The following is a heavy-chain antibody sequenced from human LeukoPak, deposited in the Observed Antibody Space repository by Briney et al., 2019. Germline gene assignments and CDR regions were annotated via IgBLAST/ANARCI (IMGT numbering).Heavy chain of an antibody. V-gene: IGHV4-39*01. J-gene: IGHJ3*02. CDR1: GGSISSSSYY. Sequence: SETLSLTCTVSGGSISSSSYYWGWIRQPPGKGLEWIGSIYYSGSTYYNPSLKSRVTISVDTSKNQFALKLSSVTAADTAVYYCASPGSSYSSGWYRAFDIWGQGTMVTVSS. CDR3: ASPGSSYSSGWYRAFDI. D-gene: IGHD6-19*01. CDR2: IYYSGST.